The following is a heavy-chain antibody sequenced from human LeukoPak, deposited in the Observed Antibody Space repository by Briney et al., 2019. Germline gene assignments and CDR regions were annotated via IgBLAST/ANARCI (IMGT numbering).Heavy chain of an antibody. V-gene: IGHV4-4*07. Sequence: SETLSLTCTVSGGSISGDYWSWIRQPAGKGLEWIGRINTSGNSNYNPSLKSRVTMSVDTSKNQFSLKLSSVTAADTAAYYCARGWGYMDVWGKGTTVTVSS. J-gene: IGHJ6*03. CDR1: GGSISGDY. CDR3: ARGWGYMDV. D-gene: IGHD1-26*01. CDR2: INTSGNS.